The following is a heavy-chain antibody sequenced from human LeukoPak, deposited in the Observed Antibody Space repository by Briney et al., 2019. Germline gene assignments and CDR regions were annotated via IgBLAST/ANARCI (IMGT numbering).Heavy chain of an antibody. CDR1: GGTLSSYA. V-gene: IGHV1-69*04. D-gene: IGHD5-12*01. CDR2: IIPILGIA. J-gene: IGHJ6*02. CDR3: ARTNVDIVATYYYGMDV. Sequence: SVKVSCKASGGTLSSYAISWVRQAPGQGLEWMGRIIPILGIANYAQKFQGRVTITADKSTSTAYMELSSLRSEDTAVYYCARTNVDIVATYYYGMDVWGQGTTVTVSS.